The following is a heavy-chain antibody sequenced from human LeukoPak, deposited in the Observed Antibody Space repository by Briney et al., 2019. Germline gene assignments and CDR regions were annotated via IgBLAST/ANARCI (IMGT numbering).Heavy chain of an antibody. CDR2: INPNSGGT. V-gene: IGHV1-2*02. Sequence: ASVKVSCKASGYTFTGYYMHWVRQAPGQGLEWMGWINPNSGGTNYAQKFQGRVTMTRDTSISTAYMELSRLRSDDTAVYYCARVDSGYDVYYFDYWGQGTLVTVSS. CDR1: GYTFTGYY. CDR3: ARVDSGYDVYYFDY. D-gene: IGHD5-12*01. J-gene: IGHJ4*02.